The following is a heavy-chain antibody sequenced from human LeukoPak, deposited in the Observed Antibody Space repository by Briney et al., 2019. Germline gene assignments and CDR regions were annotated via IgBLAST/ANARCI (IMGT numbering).Heavy chain of an antibody. CDR2: ISSSSSYI. D-gene: IGHD6-13*01. CDR3: ASSGWAAAGRFDY. J-gene: IGHJ4*02. V-gene: IGHV3-21*01. CDR1: GFTFSSYS. Sequence: GGSVRLSCAASGFTFSSYSMNWVRQAPGKGLEWVSSISSSSSYIYYADSVKGRFTISRDNAKNSLYLQMNRLRAEDTAVYYCASSGWAAAGRFDYWGQGTLVTVSS.